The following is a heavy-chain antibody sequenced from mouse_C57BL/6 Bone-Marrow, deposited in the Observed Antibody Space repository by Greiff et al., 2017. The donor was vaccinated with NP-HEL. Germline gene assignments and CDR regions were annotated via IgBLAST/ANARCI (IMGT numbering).Heavy chain of an antibody. J-gene: IGHJ3*01. CDR1: GFTFSDYY. Sequence: EVKLVESGGGLVQPGGSLKLSCAASGFTFSDYYMYWVRQTPEKRLKWVAYISNGGGSTYYPDTVKGRFTISSDNAKNTLYLQMSRLKSEDQAMYYCARLNYGNYAWFAYWGQGTLVTVSA. V-gene: IGHV5-12*01. CDR3: ARLNYGNYAWFAY. D-gene: IGHD2-1*01. CDR2: ISNGGGST.